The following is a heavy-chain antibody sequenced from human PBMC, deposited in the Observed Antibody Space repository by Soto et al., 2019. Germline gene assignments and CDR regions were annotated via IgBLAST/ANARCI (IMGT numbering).Heavy chain of an antibody. Sequence: PSETLSLTCTVSGGSISSSSYYWGWIRQPPGKGLEWIGSIYYSGSTYYNPSLKSRVTISVDTSKNQFSLKLSSVTAADTAVYYCARHAGIAAAIIDYWGQGTLVTVSS. CDR2: IYYSGST. J-gene: IGHJ4*02. V-gene: IGHV4-39*01. D-gene: IGHD6-13*01. CDR3: ARHAGIAAAIIDY. CDR1: GGSISSSSYY.